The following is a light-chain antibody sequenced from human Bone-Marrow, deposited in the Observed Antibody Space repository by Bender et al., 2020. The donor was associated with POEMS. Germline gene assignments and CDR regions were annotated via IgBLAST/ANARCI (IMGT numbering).Light chain of an antibody. J-gene: IGLJ7*01. Sequence: QSALTQPASVSGSPGQSITISCTGTSSDVGGNNYVSWFQQHPGKAPKLIIFDVTKRPSGIPQRFSGSNSGNTATLTISGTQAMDEADYYCQTWDSNLAVFGGGTQLTVL. V-gene: IGLV2-14*03. CDR2: DVT. CDR3: QTWDSNLAV. CDR1: SSDVGGNNY.